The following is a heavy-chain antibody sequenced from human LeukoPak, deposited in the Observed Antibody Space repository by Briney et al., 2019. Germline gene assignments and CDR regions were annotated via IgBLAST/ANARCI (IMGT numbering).Heavy chain of an antibody. CDR2: ISGSGGST. CDR3: ANLRIAVGGDY. J-gene: IGHJ4*02. Sequence: GGSLRLSCAASGFTFSSYAMCWVRQAPGKGLEWVSAISGSGGSTYYADSVKGRFTISRDNSKNTLYLQMNSLRAEDTAVYYCANLRIAVGGDYWGQGTLVTVSS. CDR1: GFTFSSYA. D-gene: IGHD6-19*01. V-gene: IGHV3-23*01.